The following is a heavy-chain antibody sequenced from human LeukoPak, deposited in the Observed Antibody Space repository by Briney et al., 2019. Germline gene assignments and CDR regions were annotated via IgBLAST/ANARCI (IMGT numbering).Heavy chain of an antibody. J-gene: IGHJ4*02. CDR1: GFTFSSYS. V-gene: IGHV3-23*01. CDR3: AKEVVSGPESSRPESPNDY. Sequence: GGSLRLSCAASGFTFSSYSMNWVRQAPGKGLEWVSAISGSGVNTDYADSVKGRFTISRDNSKNTLYLQMNSLRAEDTAVYYCAKEVVSGPESSRPESPNDYWGQGTLVTVSS. CDR2: ISGSGVNT. D-gene: IGHD6-19*01.